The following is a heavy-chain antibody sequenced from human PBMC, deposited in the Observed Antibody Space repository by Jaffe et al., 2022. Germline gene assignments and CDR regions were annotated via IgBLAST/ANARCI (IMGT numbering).Heavy chain of an antibody. CDR3: ARVYPFLDGSLGFDY. Sequence: QVQLQQWGAGLLKPSETLSLTCAVYGGSFSGYYWSWIRQPPGKGLEWIGEINHSGSTNYNPSLKSRVTISVDTSKNQFSLKLSSVTAADTAVYYCARVYPFLDGSLGFDYWGQGTLVTVSS. J-gene: IGHJ4*02. D-gene: IGHD2-2*03. V-gene: IGHV4-34*01. CDR1: GGSFSGYY. CDR2: INHSGST.